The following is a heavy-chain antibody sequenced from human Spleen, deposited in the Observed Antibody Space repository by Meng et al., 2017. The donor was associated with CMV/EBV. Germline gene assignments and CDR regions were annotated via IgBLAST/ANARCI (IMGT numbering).Heavy chain of an antibody. Sequence: FSGSAMHWVRQASGKGLEWVGRIRSKANSYATAYAASVKGRFTISRDDSKNTAYLQMNSLKTEDTAVYYCTRHHFIAAAGTSNWFDPWGQGTLVTVSS. CDR1: FSGSA. J-gene: IGHJ5*02. D-gene: IGHD6-13*01. CDR3: TRHHFIAAAGTSNWFDP. V-gene: IGHV3-73*01. CDR2: IRSKANSYAT.